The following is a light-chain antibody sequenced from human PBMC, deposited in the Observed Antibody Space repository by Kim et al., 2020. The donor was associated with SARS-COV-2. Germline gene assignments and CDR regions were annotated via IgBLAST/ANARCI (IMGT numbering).Light chain of an antibody. CDR2: KAS. CDR3: QQSYSESLT. J-gene: IGKJ4*01. V-gene: IGKV1-5*03. CDR1: QSISWW. Sequence: DIQMTQFPSTLSASVGDRVTMTCRASQSISWWLAWYQKKPGKAPDLLIYKASSLKSGVPSRFSGSGSGTEFTLTISSLQPDDFATYYCQQSYSESLTFGGGTKLEI.